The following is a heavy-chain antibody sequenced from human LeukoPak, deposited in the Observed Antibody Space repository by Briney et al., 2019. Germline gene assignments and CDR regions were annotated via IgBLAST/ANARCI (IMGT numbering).Heavy chain of an antibody. D-gene: IGHD1/OR15-1a*01. CDR3: AKGRGITGTTFDFDY. CDR2: INWSGGST. V-gene: IGHV3-20*04. J-gene: IGHJ4*02. Sequence: GGSLRVSCAASGFTFEDYGMSWVRHAPGKGLEWVSGINWSGGSTGYADSVTGRFTISRDNAKKSLYLQMNSLRAEDTALYYCAKGRGITGTTFDFDYWGQGTLVTVSS. CDR1: GFTFEDYG.